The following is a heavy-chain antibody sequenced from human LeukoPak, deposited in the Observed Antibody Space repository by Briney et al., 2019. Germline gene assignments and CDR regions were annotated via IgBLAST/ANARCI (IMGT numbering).Heavy chain of an antibody. CDR1: GYTFTGYY. CDR2: INPNSGGT. V-gene: IGHV1-2*02. Sequence: ASVKVSCKASGYTFTGYYMHWVRQAPGQGLEWMGWINPNSGGTNYAQKFQGRVTMTRDTSISTAYMELSRLRSDDTAVYYCARVVVGQWPNLYFDYWGQGTLVTVSS. CDR3: ARVVVGQWPNLYFDY. D-gene: IGHD6-19*01. J-gene: IGHJ4*02.